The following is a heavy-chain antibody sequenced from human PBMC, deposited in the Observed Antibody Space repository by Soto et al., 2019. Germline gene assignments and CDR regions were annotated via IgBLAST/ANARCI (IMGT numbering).Heavy chain of an antibody. CDR3: ARRGARAGTRYGMDV. CDR2: INPSGGST. D-gene: IGHD6-19*01. V-gene: IGHV1-46*03. Sequence: GASVKVSCKASGYTFTSYYMHWVRQAPGQGLEWMGIINPSGGSTSYAQKFQGRVTMTRDTSTSTVYMELSSLRSEDTAVYYCARRGARAGTRYGMDVWGQGTTVTVSS. J-gene: IGHJ6*02. CDR1: GYTFTSYY.